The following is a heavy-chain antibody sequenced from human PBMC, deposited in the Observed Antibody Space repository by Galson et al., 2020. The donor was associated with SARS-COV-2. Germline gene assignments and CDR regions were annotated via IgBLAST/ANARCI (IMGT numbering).Heavy chain of an antibody. V-gene: IGHV3-48*01. J-gene: IGHJ4*02. Sequence: GGSLRLSCAASGFTFSTYNMNWVRQTPGKGLEWVSYISSSSPTTYYADSVKGRFTISRDNAENSLFLQMSGLRAEDTAVYYCARDGLGSTYYFDYWGQGTLVTVSS. CDR3: ARDGLGSTYYFDY. D-gene: IGHD1-26*01. CDR2: ISSSSPTT. CDR1: GFTFSTYN.